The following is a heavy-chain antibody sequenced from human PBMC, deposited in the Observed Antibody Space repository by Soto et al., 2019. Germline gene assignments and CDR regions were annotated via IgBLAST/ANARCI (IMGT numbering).Heavy chain of an antibody. CDR2: LSGSGDTT. V-gene: IGHV3-23*01. Sequence: GGSLRLSCAASGFTFSSYGMNWVRQAPGKGLEWVSALSGSGDTTYYADSVRGRFTISRDNSKNTLYLQMNSLRAEDTAVYYCAKGRAGTFDYWGQGTLVTVSS. J-gene: IGHJ4*02. CDR1: GFTFSSYG. D-gene: IGHD6-13*01. CDR3: AKGRAGTFDY.